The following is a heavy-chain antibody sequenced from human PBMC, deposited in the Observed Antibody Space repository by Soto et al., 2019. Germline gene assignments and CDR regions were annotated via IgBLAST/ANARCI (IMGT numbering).Heavy chain of an antibody. J-gene: IGHJ6*02. Sequence: RRLSCAASGFTFSNAWMSWVRQAPGKGLEWVGRIKSKTDGGTTDYAAPVKGRFTISRDDSKNTLYLQMNSLKTEDTAVYYCTTPLVPAAIYYYGMDVWGQGTTVTVS. CDR3: TTPLVPAAIYYYGMDV. D-gene: IGHD2-2*02. V-gene: IGHV3-15*01. CDR2: IKSKTDGGTT. CDR1: GFTFSNAW.